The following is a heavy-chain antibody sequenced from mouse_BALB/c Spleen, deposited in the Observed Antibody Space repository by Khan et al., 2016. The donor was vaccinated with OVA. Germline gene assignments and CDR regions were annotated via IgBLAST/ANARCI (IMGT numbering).Heavy chain of an antibody. Sequence: HVQLQQSGPGLVQPSQSLSITCTVSGFSLNNYGVHWVRQSPGKGLEWLGVIWSGGITDYNAAFISRLSISKDNSKSQVFFKMNSLQADDTAIYYCARNQGGYYGSSAGFAYWGQGTLVTVSA. CDR3: ARNQGGYYGSSAGFAY. J-gene: IGHJ3*01. CDR1: GFSLNNYG. V-gene: IGHV2-4-1*01. D-gene: IGHD1-1*01. CDR2: IWSGGIT.